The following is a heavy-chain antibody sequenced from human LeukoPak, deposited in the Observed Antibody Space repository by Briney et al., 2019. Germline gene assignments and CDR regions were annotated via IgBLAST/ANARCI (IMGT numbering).Heavy chain of an antibody. V-gene: IGHV4-39*07. D-gene: IGHD2-2*02. CDR2: IYYSGST. CDR3: ARTRLSACNSCYTGGFDY. J-gene: IGHJ4*02. CDR1: GGSISSSSYY. Sequence: SETLSLTCTVSGGSISSSSYYWGWIRQPPGKGLEWIGSIYYSGSTYYNPSLKSRVTISVDTSKNQFSLKLSSVTAADTAVYYCARTRLSACNSCYTGGFDYWGQGTLVTVSS.